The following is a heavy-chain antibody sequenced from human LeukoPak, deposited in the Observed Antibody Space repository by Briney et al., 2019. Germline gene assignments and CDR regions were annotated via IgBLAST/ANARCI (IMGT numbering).Heavy chain of an antibody. V-gene: IGHV3-30*02. J-gene: IGHJ4*02. CDR3: AKDLEAGTSGYSLDY. Sequence: GGPLRISCAASGFTFRSYGMHWVRQAPGQGLEWVAFIRNDGSDKYYADSVRGRSTISRDNSKNSLHVQMNSLRVEDTAVYYCAKDLEAGTSGYSLDYWGQGTLVTVSS. D-gene: IGHD3-22*01. CDR1: GFTFRSYG. CDR2: IRNDGSDK.